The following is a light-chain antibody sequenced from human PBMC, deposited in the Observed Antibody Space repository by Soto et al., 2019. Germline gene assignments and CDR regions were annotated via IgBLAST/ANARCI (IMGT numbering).Light chain of an antibody. V-gene: IGKV2-28*01. J-gene: IGKJ4*01. Sequence: DIVMTQSPLSLPVTPGEPASISCRSSQSLLHSNGYNYLDWYLQKPGQSPQVLIYMGSIRASGVPDRFSGSGSGTDFTLKIGRVEAEDVGIYYCMQALQTPLTFGGGTKVEIK. CDR3: MQALQTPLT. CDR1: QSLLHSNGYNY. CDR2: MGS.